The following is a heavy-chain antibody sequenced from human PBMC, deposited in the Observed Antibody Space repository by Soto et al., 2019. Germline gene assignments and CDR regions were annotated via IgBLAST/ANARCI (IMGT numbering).Heavy chain of an antibody. CDR2: INHSGST. J-gene: IGHJ5*02. CDR3: ARGGRKRVAALLWFDP. CDR1: GGSFSGYY. Sequence: SETLSLTCAVYGGSFSGYYWSWIRQPPGKGLEWIGEINHSGSTNYNPSLKSRVTISVDTSKNQFSLKLSSVTAADTAVYYCARGGRKRVAALLWFDPWGQGTLVT. D-gene: IGHD6-6*01. V-gene: IGHV4-34*01.